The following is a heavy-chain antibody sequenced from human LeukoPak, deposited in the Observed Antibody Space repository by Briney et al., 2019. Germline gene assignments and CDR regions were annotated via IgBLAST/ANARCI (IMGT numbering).Heavy chain of an antibody. Sequence: SETLSITCTASLVSISNYYWSWIRQPAGKGVEWIGRLYIGRDTDYNPSLKSRVTMSADTSNSQFSLRLTSVTAADTAVYYCARESRVFIGDGYFLDSWGPGTLITVSS. V-gene: IGHV4-4*07. CDR1: LVSISNYY. J-gene: IGHJ4*02. CDR3: ARESRVFIGDGYFLDS. CDR2: LYIGRDT. D-gene: IGHD3-22*01.